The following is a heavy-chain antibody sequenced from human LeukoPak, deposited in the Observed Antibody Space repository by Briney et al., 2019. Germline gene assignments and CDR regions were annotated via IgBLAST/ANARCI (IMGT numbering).Heavy chain of an antibody. V-gene: IGHV4-59*12. J-gene: IGHJ5*02. CDR3: ARGLSRMIPNSWVNWFDP. D-gene: IGHD2-15*01. CDR2: IYYSGST. CDR1: GGSISSYY. Sequence: SKTLSLTCTVSGGSISSYYWSWIRQPPGKGLEWIGYIYYSGSTNYNPSLKSRVTISVDTSKNQFSLKLSSVTAADTAVYYCARGLSRMIPNSWVNWFDPWGQGTLVTVSS.